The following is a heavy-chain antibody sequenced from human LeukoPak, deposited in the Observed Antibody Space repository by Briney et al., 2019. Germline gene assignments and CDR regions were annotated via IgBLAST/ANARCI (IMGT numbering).Heavy chain of an antibody. CDR2: IKEDGTET. CDR1: GFMLSSNW. J-gene: IGHJ4*02. CDR3: AKEGRSLQTY. V-gene: IGHV3-7*03. Sequence: GGSLRLSCAASGFMLSSNWMSWVRLAPGKGLEWVANIKEDGTETYYVDSVKGRFTISRDNAKNSLYLQMNSLRVEDTAVYYCAKEGRSLQTYWGQGTLVTVSS. D-gene: IGHD5-24*01.